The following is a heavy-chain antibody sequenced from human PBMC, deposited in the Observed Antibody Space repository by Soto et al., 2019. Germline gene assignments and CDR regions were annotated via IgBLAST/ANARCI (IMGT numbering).Heavy chain of an antibody. CDR1: GFAFSTFD. D-gene: IGHD3-10*01. V-gene: IGHV3-13*01. CDR2: IGTLSDT. J-gene: IGHJ5*02. CDR3: ARGRSFSYDSTPPPMFDP. Sequence: PGGSLRLSCAGSGFAFSTFDIHWVRQAPGKGLEWVSGIGTLSDTFYAASVQGRFIISRQNAKNSVYLQMNSLRAGDTAFYYCARGRSFSYDSTPPPMFDPWGQGTLVTVSS.